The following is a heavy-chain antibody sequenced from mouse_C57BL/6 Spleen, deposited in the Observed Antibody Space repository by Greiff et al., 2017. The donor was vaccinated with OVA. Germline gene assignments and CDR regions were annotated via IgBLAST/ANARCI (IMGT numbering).Heavy chain of an antibody. J-gene: IGHJ2*01. D-gene: IGHD2-12*01. CDR1: GYTFTSYW. V-gene: IGHV1-50*01. CDR3: ARKAEGGYSNDEDY. CDR2: IDPSASYT. Sequence: VQLQQPGAELVKPGASVKLSCKASGYTFTSYWMQWVKQRPGQGLEWIGEIDPSASYTNYNQKFKGKATLTVDTSSSTAYMQLSSLTSEDSAVYYCARKAEGGYSNDEDYWGQGTTLTVSS.